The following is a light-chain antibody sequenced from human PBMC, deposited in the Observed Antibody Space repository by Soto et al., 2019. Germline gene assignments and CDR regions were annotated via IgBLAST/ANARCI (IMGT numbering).Light chain of an antibody. CDR1: SSDVGGYNY. Sequence: QSALTQPASVSGSPGQSITISCTGTSSDVGGYNYVSWYQQHPGKAPKLMIYEVSHRPSGVSNRFSGSKSGNTAALTISGLQAEDEADYYCSSSPNSGTPDVVFGGGTKLTVL. J-gene: IGLJ2*01. CDR2: EVS. V-gene: IGLV2-14*01. CDR3: SSSPNSGTPDVV.